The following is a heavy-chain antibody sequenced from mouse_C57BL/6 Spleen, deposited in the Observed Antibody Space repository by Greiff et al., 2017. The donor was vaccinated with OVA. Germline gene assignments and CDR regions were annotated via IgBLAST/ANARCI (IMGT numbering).Heavy chain of an antibody. CDR2: IYPGGGYT. J-gene: IGHJ2*01. CDR1: GYTFTNYW. V-gene: IGHV1-63*01. D-gene: IGHD1-1*01. Sequence: QVQLKQSGAELVRPGTSVKMSCKASGYTFTNYWIGWAKQRPGHGLEWIGDIYPGGGYTNYNEKFKGKATLTADKSSSTAYMQFSSLTSEDSAIYYCARSRNYYGSSYPDNYFDYWGQGTTLTVSS. CDR3: ARSRNYYGSSYPDNYFDY.